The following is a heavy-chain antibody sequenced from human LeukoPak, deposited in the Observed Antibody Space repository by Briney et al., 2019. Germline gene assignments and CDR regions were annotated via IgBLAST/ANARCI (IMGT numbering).Heavy chain of an antibody. V-gene: IGHV3-23*01. CDR3: AKDMAAASYCTNGICSPFDY. CDR2: ISGSGGST. D-gene: IGHD2-8*01. J-gene: IGHJ4*02. Sequence: PGGSLRLSCAASGFTFSSYAMSWVRQGPGKGLEWVSVISGSGGSTSHADSVKGRFTISRDNSKNTLYLQLNSLRVEDTAVYYCAKDMAAASYCTNGICSPFDYWGQGTLVTVSS. CDR1: GFTFSSYA.